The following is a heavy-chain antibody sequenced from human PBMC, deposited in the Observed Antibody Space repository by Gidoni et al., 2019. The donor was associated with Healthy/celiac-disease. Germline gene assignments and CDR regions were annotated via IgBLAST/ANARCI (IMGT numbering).Heavy chain of an antibody. J-gene: IGHJ3*02. D-gene: IGHD2-15*01. V-gene: IGHV3-48*04. Sequence: EVQLVESGGGLVQPGGSLRPSCAASGFTFSSYSMNWFRQAPGKGLEWVSDISSSSSTIYYADSVKGRFTISRDNAKNSLYLQMNSLRAEDTAVYYCARDRRIGYCSGGSCYSEAFDIWGQGTMVTVSS. CDR3: ARDRRIGYCSGGSCYSEAFDI. CDR1: GFTFSSYS. CDR2: ISSSSSTI.